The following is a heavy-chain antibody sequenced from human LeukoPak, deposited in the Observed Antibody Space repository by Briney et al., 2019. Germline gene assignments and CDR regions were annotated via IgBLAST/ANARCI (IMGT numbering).Heavy chain of an antibody. CDR2: IIPMLNIA. D-gene: IGHD3-22*01. V-gene: IGHV1-69*04. CDR1: GGTFSSYA. Sequence: ASVKVSCKASGGTFSSYAISWVRQAPGQGLEWMGRIIPMLNIANFAQKFQGRVMFTADKSTSIAYMELSSLRSEDTALYYCSTQDCSDSGGSGSYLDYWGQGTLVTVSS. CDR3: STQDCSDSGGSGSYLDY. J-gene: IGHJ4*02.